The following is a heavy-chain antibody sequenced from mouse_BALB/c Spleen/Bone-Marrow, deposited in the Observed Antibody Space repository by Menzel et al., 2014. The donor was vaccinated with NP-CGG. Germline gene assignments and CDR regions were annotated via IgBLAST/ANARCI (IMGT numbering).Heavy chain of an antibody. D-gene: IGHD2-14*01. CDR1: GHSFTGYY. Sequence: LVKTGASVKISCKASGHSFTGYYMHWVKQSHGKSLAWIGYISCYNDATSYNQKFKGKASFTVDTSYSTAYMQFNSLTSEDAAVYFGARRDYRYDGCAYWCQGTLVTVSP. J-gene: IGHJ3*01. CDR3: ARRDYRYDGCAY. CDR2: ISCYNDAT. V-gene: IGHV1S34*01.